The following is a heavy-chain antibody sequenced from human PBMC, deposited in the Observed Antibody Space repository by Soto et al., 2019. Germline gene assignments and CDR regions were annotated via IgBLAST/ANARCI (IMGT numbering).Heavy chain of an antibody. CDR3: ARGLKNKYGMDV. Sequence: EVQLGESGGGLVQPGGSLRLSCAASGFTFTSHWMHWVRQAPGKGLVWVSRLNSDGSSRYYGDSMEGRFTISRDNAKNTVYLQINSLRDEDTAVYYCARGLKNKYGMDVWGQGTTVTVSS. CDR1: GFTFTSHW. CDR2: LNSDGSSR. J-gene: IGHJ6*02. V-gene: IGHV3-74*01.